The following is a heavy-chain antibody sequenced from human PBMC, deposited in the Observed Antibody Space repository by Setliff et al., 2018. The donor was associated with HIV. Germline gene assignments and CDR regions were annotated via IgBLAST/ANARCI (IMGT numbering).Heavy chain of an antibody. J-gene: IGHJ4*02. Sequence: GGSLRLSCAASGFSFSDYYMSWIRQAPGKGLEWISYISSSSRHINYADSVKGRFTISRDNAKNSLYLQMTGLGAEDTAVYYCARVMIGYSGYDAFDYWGQGTLVTVSS. CDR2: ISSSSRHI. CDR3: ARVMIGYSGYDAFDY. CDR1: GFSFSDYY. V-gene: IGHV3-11*05. D-gene: IGHD5-12*01.